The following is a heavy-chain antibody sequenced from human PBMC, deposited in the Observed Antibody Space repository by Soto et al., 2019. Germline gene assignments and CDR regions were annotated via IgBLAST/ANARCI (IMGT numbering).Heavy chain of an antibody. CDR2: ISGSGGSA. Sequence: GSLRLSCAATGFTFSNYAMTWDRQGPGKGLEWVSAISGSGGSAYYADSVKGRFTISRDNSKNTLYLQMNSLRADDSGVYYCAKDPYSGVLVPVAIGFDPWGPGTLVTVSS. V-gene: IGHV3-23*01. CDR1: GFTFSNYA. CDR3: AKDPYSGVLVPVAIGFDP. J-gene: IGHJ5*02. D-gene: IGHD2-2*01.